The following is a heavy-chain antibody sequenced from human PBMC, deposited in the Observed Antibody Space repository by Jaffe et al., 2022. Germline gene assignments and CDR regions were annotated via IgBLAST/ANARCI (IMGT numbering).Heavy chain of an antibody. CDR2: ISGSGGST. CDR3: AKDYVIDFWSGYYTGSYFDY. D-gene: IGHD3-3*01. CDR1: GFTFSSYA. J-gene: IGHJ4*02. V-gene: IGHV3-23*01. Sequence: EVQLLESGGGLVQPGGSLRLSCAASGFTFSSYAMSWVRQAPGKGLEWVSAISGSGGSTYYADSVKGRFTISRDNSKNTLYLQMNSLRAEDTAVYYCAKDYVIDFWSGYYTGSYFDYWGQGTLVTVSS.